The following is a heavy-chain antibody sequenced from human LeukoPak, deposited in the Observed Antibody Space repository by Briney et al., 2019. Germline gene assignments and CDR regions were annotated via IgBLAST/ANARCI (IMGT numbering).Heavy chain of an antibody. CDR3: ASTPLVVVPAATLGAFDI. J-gene: IGHJ3*02. Sequence: SETLSLTCTVSGGSISSYYWSWIRQPLGKGLEWIGYIYYSGSTNYNPSLKSRVTISVDTSKNQFSLKLSSVTAADTAVYYCASTPLVVVPAATLGAFDIWGQGTMVTVSS. CDR2: IYYSGST. V-gene: IGHV4-59*01. CDR1: GGSISSYY. D-gene: IGHD2-2*01.